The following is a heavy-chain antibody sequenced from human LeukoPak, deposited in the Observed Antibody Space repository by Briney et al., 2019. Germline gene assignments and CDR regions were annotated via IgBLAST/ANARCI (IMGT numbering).Heavy chain of an antibody. J-gene: IGHJ4*02. D-gene: IGHD3-10*01. Sequence: PGGSLRLSCAASGFTFSNAWMSWVRQAPGKGLEWVGRIKIKTVGGTTDYAAPVKGRFTISRDDSKNTLYLQMNSLKNEDTALYYCSRVLPNGDFYHWGQGTLVSVSS. CDR1: GFTFSNAW. CDR3: SRVLPNGDFYH. CDR2: IKIKTVGGTT. V-gene: IGHV3-15*01.